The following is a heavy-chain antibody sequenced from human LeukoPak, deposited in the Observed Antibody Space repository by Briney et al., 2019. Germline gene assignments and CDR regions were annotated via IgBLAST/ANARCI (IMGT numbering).Heavy chain of an antibody. D-gene: IGHD1-26*01. CDR2: INQDGSEK. CDR1: TFNFGNYW. V-gene: IGHV3-7*01. Sequence: QPGGSLRLFCAASTFNFGNYWMSWVRQAPGEGLEWVANINQDGSEKYYVDSVKGRFTISRNNAKNSLDLQMNSLRVEDTAVYYCAKDRIVGTNYLGYGMDVWGQGTTVTVSS. J-gene: IGHJ6*02. CDR3: AKDRIVGTNYLGYGMDV.